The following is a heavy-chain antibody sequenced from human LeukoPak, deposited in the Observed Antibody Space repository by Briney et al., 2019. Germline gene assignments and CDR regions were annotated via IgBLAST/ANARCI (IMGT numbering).Heavy chain of an antibody. CDR3: AREYTYGFFDY. CDR2: TSYDGSNK. J-gene: IGHJ4*02. CDR1: GFTFSSHD. Sequence: GGSLRLTCAASGFTFSSHDMHWVRQAPGKGLEWVAVTSYDGSNKYYADSVTGRFTISRDNSKNTLYMQMNSLRPEETAVYFCAREYTYGFFDYWGQGTLVTASS. V-gene: IGHV3-30-3*01. D-gene: IGHD5-18*01.